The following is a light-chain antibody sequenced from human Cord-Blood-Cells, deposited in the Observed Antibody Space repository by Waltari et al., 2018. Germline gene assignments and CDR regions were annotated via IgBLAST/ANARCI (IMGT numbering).Light chain of an antibody. CDR3: QQRSNWPRYT. V-gene: IGKV3-11*01. J-gene: IGKJ2*01. Sequence: EIVLTQSPATLSLSPGERATLSCRASQIVSSYLAWYQQKPGQAPRLLIYDASNRATGIPARFSGSGSGTDFTRTISSLEPEDFAVYYCQQRSNWPRYTFGQGTKLEIK. CDR1: QIVSSY. CDR2: DAS.